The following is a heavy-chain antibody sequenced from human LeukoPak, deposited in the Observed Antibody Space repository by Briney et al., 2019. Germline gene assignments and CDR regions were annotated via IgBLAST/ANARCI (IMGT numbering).Heavy chain of an antibody. J-gene: IGHJ6*03. D-gene: IGHD4-23*01. CDR3: AKSDRMVTNYYYYMDV. V-gene: IGHV3-48*01. Sequence: GGSLRLSCAASGFTFSSYSMNWVRQAPGKGLEWVSYISSSSSTIYYADSVKGRFTISRDNAKNSLYLQMNSLRAEDTAVYYCAKSDRMVTNYYYYMDVWGKGTTVTVSS. CDR1: GFTFSSYS. CDR2: ISSSSSTI.